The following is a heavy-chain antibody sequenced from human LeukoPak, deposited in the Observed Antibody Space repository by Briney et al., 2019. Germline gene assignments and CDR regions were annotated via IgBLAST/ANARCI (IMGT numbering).Heavy chain of an antibody. CDR1: GFTFSSYW. D-gene: IGHD3-22*01. CDR2: IKQDGSEK. Sequence: GGSLRLSCAASGFTFSSYWMSWVRQAPGKGLEWVANIKQDGSEKYYVDSVKGRFTISRDNAKNTLNLQMNSLRAEDTAVCYCARDLGQYYDTSDNWFDPWGQGTLVTVSS. J-gene: IGHJ5*02. V-gene: IGHV3-7*01. CDR3: ARDLGQYYDTSDNWFDP.